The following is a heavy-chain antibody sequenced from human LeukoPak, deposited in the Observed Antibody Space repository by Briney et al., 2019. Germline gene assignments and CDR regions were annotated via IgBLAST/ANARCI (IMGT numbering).Heavy chain of an antibody. CDR1: EFTFDSYA. Sequence: PGGSLRLSCAASEFTFDSYAMHWVRQAPGKGLEWVAVISYDGSNEYYTDSVRGRFTISRDNSKNTLYLQMNSLRAEDTAVYYCAKDGPYYSYVHNDAFDIWGQGTMVTVSS. J-gene: IGHJ3*02. CDR2: ISYDGSNE. D-gene: IGHD5-18*01. CDR3: AKDGPYYSYVHNDAFDI. V-gene: IGHV3-30-3*01.